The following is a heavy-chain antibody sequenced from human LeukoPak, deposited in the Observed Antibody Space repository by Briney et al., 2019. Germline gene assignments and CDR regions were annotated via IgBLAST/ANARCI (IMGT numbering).Heavy chain of an antibody. J-gene: IGHJ5*02. D-gene: IGHD6-19*01. V-gene: IGHV4-39*07. CDR2: IYYSGST. CDR1: GGSISSSSYY. Sequence: PSETLSLTCTVSGGSISSSSYYWGWIRQPPGKGLEWIGSIYYSGSTYYNPSLKSRVTISVDTSKNQFSLKLSSVTAADTAVYYCARASSGWYECWFDPWGQGTLVTVSS. CDR3: ARASSGWYECWFDP.